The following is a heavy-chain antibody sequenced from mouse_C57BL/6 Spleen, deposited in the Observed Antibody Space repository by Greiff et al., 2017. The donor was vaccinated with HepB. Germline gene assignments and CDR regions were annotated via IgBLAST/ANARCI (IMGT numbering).Heavy chain of an antibody. Sequence: QVQLQQSGAELVRPGASVTLSCKASGYTFTDYEMHWVKQTPVHGLEWIGAIDPETGGTAYNQKFKGKAILTADKSSSTAYMELRSLTSEDSAVYYCTRSDSNYGGRDFDYWGQGTTLTVSS. V-gene: IGHV1-15*01. CDR1: GYTFTDYE. CDR3: TRSDSNYGGRDFDY. J-gene: IGHJ2*01. CDR2: IDPETGGT. D-gene: IGHD2-5*01.